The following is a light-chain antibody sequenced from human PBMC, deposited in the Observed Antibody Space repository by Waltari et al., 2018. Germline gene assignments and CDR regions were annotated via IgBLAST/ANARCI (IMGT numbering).Light chain of an antibody. CDR3: FLALYAPHS. J-gene: IGKJ2*01. Sequence: DIVVTQAPLSLPVTPGEPASISCRSSQSVLHVDWNLQKPGQSPQLLIYLSSNRASGVPDRFSGGGSGTDFTLKISRVEAEDVGVYYCFLALYAPHSFGQGTKLEI. V-gene: IGKV2-28*01. CDR2: LSS. CDR1: QSVLHV.